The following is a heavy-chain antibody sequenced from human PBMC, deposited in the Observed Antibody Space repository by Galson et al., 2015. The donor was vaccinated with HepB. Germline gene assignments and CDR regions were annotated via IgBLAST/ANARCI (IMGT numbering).Heavy chain of an antibody. V-gene: IGHV3-30*18. CDR2: ISYDGSNK. J-gene: IGHJ6*02. Sequence: SLRLSCAASGFTFSSYGMHWVRQAPGKGLEWVAVISYDGSNKYYADSVKGRFTISRDNSKNTLYLQMNSLRAEDTAVYYCAKDVVAHSRYYYGMDVCGQGTTVTVSS. CDR3: AKDVVAHSRYYYGMDV. CDR1: GFTFSSYG. D-gene: IGHD2-15*01.